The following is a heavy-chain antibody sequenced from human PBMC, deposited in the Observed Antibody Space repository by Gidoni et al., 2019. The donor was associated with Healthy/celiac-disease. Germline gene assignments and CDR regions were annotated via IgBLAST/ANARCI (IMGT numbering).Heavy chain of an antibody. V-gene: IGHV4-39*01. Sequence: QLQLQESGPGLVKPSETLSLTCTVSGGSISSSSYYWGWISQPPGEGLEWIGSIYYRGSTYDSPSHKSRVTLSVDTSKNQFSLKLGSVTAADTAVYYCAGHPNNWFDPWGQGTLVTVSS. CDR3: AGHPNNWFDP. J-gene: IGHJ5*02. CDR2: IYYRGST. CDR1: GGSISSSSYY.